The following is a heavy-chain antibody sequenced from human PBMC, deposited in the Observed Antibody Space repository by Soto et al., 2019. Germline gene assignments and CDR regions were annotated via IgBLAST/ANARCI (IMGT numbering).Heavy chain of an antibody. CDR1: GYTFTSHG. Sequence: QVQLVQSGAEVKKPGASVKVSCKASGYTFTSHGISGVRQAPGQGLEWMGWMSANNGNTMYAQKLQGRVTMTTDTSTRTAYMELRSLRSADPAVYYCTRALHVGAVAYWGRGTRVTVPS. D-gene: IGHD1-26*01. CDR3: TRALHVGAVAY. J-gene: IGHJ4*02. CDR2: MSANNGNT. V-gene: IGHV1-18*01.